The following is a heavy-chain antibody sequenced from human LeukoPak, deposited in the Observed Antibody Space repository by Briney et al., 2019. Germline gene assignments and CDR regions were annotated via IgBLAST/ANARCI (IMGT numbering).Heavy chain of an antibody. CDR1: GYTFTSYA. Sequence: SVKVSCKASGYTFTSYAISWVRQAPGQGLEWMGGIIPIFGTANYAQKFQGRVTITADESTSTAYMELSSLRSEDTAVYYCARTYYYGSGKAPSDLYYYYYMDVWGKGTTVTISS. CDR2: IIPIFGTA. D-gene: IGHD3-10*01. V-gene: IGHV1-69*13. J-gene: IGHJ6*03. CDR3: ARTYYYGSGKAPSDLYYYYYMDV.